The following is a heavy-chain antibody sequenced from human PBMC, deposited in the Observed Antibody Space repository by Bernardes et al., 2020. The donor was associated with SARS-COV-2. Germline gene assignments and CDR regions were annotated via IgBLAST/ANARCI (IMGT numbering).Heavy chain of an antibody. CDR1: GYTFTGYY. Sequence: ASVKVSCKASGYTFTGYYMHWVRQAPGQGLEWMGWINPNSGGTNYAQKFQGWVTMTRDTSISTAYMELSRLRSDDTAVYYCARADSRGSYYYYGMDVWGQGTTVTVSS. J-gene: IGHJ6*02. V-gene: IGHV1-2*04. CDR2: INPNSGGT. CDR3: ARADSRGSYYYYGMDV.